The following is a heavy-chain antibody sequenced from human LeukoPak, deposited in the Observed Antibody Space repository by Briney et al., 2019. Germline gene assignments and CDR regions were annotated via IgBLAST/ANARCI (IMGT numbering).Heavy chain of an antibody. D-gene: IGHD5-18*01. V-gene: IGHV3-48*02. Sequence: GGSQRLSCAASGFIFRTYSMNWVRQAPGKALEWVSYISGDSNTISYADSVKGRFSVSRDNAKNSMFLQMHSLRDEDTAVYFCGRELVTPNFDYWGQGTLVTVSS. CDR3: GRELVTPNFDY. J-gene: IGHJ4*02. CDR2: ISGDSNTI. CDR1: GFIFRTYS.